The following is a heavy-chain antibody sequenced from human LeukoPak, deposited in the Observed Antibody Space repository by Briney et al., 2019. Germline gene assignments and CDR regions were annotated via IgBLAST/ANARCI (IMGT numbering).Heavy chain of an antibody. Sequence: GGSLRLSCVTSGFTFSSYAMSWVHQAPGKGLEWVSVISGSGGTTYYADSVKGRFTISRDNSKSTLYLQMNSLRAEDTAVYYCAKDTSGSTSYSYHYGMDVWGQGTTVTVSS. J-gene: IGHJ6*02. V-gene: IGHV3-23*01. CDR1: GFTFSSYA. D-gene: IGHD1-26*01. CDR3: AKDTSGSTSYSYHYGMDV. CDR2: ISGSGGTT.